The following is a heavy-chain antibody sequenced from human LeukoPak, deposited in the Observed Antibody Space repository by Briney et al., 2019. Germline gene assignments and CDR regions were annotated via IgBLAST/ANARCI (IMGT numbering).Heavy chain of an antibody. J-gene: IGHJ4*02. V-gene: IGHV1-2*04. Sequence: ASVKVSCKASGYTFTGYYMHWVRQAPGQGLEWMGWINPNSGGTNYAQKFQGWVTMTRDTSISTAYMELSRLRSDDTAVYYCARCSTSCYRGLGYWGQGTLGTVSS. D-gene: IGHD2-2*01. CDR3: ARCSTSCYRGLGY. CDR2: INPNSGGT. CDR1: GYTFTGYY.